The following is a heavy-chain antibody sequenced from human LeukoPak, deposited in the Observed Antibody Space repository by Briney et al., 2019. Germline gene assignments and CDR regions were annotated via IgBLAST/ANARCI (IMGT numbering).Heavy chain of an antibody. CDR1: GYTFTGYY. D-gene: IGHD5-24*01. CDR2: INPNSGGT. V-gene: IGHV1-2*06. Sequence: ASVKVSCNASGYTFTGYYMHWVRQAPGQGLEWMGLINPNSGGTNYAQKSQGRVTMTRDTSISTAYMELSRLRTAKKAAYYYGREVGGYKPTYYFDYGGQGHLVPVSA. J-gene: IGHJ4*02. CDR3: GREVGGYKPTYYFDY.